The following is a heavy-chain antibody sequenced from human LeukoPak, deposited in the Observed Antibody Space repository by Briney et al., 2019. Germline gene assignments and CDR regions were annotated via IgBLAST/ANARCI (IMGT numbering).Heavy chain of an antibody. CDR2: MYYSGST. D-gene: IGHD6-13*01. Sequence: PSETLSLTCAVYGGSFSGYYWSWFRQPPGKGLERIGYMYYSGSTNYNPSLMSRVTMSVDTSKNQFSLKLNSVIAADKAVYYCERGCSNWYYVFDIWGQGTMVTVSS. V-gene: IGHV4-59*01. CDR1: GGSFSGYY. CDR3: ERGCSNWYYVFDI. J-gene: IGHJ3*02.